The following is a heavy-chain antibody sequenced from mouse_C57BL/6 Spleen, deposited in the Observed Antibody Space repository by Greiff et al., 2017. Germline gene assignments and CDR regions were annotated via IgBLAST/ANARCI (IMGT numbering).Heavy chain of an antibody. Sequence: VQLQQSGPELVKPGASVKISCKASGYAFSSSWMNWVKQRPGKGLEWIGRIYPGDGDTNYNGKFKGKATLTADKSSSTAYMQLSSLTSEDSAVYFCARGDYYVSSYDGYWGQGTTLTVSS. CDR1: GYAFSSSW. CDR3: ARGDYYVSSYDGY. CDR2: IYPGDGDT. V-gene: IGHV1-82*01. D-gene: IGHD1-1*01. J-gene: IGHJ2*01.